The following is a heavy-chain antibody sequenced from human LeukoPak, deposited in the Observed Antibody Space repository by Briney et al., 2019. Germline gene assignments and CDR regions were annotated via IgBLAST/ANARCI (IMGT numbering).Heavy chain of an antibody. CDR2: ISTYNGNT. V-gene: IGHV1-18*01. CDR3: ARDLSNDRRGYPGY. CDR1: GYTFTSFG. J-gene: IGHJ4*02. Sequence: GASVKVSCKASGYTFTSFGISWVRQAPGQGLEWMGWISTYNGNTNYAQKVQGRVTLTTDTSTSTAYMELRSLRSDDTAVYYCARDLSNDRRGYPGYWGQGTLVTVSS. D-gene: IGHD3-22*01.